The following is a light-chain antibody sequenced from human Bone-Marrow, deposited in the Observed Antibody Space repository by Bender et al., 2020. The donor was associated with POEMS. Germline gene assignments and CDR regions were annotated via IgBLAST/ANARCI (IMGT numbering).Light chain of an antibody. CDR1: FSDVGSVNL. CDR3: CSYAGNTIPWV. V-gene: IGLV2-23*01. Sequence: QSALTQPASVSGSLGQSITISCTGPFSDVGSVNLVSWYQQHPGRAPKLMIYEASARPSGVSNRFSGSQSGNTASLKISGLQAEDEAEYYCCSYAGNTIPWVFGGGTRLTVL. J-gene: IGLJ3*02. CDR2: EAS.